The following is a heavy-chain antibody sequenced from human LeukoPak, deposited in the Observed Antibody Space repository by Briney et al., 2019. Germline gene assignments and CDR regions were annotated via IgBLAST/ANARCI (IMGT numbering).Heavy chain of an antibody. J-gene: IGHJ6*03. V-gene: IGHV1-2*02. CDR3: ARVGGGYSYGIYYYYYYMDV. D-gene: IGHD5-18*01. Sequence: ASVKVSCKASGYTFTGYYMHWVRQAPGQGLEWMGWINPNSGGTNYAQKFQGRVTMTRNTSISTAYMELSSLRSEDTAVYYCARVGGGYSYGIYYYYYYMDVWGKGTTVTISS. CDR1: GYTFTGYY. CDR2: INPNSGGT.